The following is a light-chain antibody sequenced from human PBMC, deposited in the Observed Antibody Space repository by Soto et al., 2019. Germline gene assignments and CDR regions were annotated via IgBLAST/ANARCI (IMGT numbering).Light chain of an antibody. V-gene: IGLV2-14*01. CDR1: SSDVGGYNY. CDR3: SSYISSSTLVL. Sequence: ALTQPASVSGSPGQSITISCTGTSSDVGGYNYVSWYQQHPGKAPKLMIYEVSNRPSGVSNRFSGSKSGNTASLTISGLQAEDEADYYCSSYISSSTLVLFGGGTKLTVL. CDR2: EVS. J-gene: IGLJ2*01.